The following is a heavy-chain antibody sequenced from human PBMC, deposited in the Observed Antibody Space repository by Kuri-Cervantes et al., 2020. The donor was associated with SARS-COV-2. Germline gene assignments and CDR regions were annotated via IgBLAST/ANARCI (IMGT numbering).Heavy chain of an antibody. J-gene: IGHJ6*02. CDR2: IYHSGST. CDR3: ARNGFWGGYSYYYYCDMDV. D-gene: IGHD3-3*01. CDR1: GGSISSYY. Sequence: SETLSLTCTVSGGSISSYYWSWIRQPPGKGLEWIGSIYHSGSTYYNPSLKSRVTISVDTSKNQFSLKLSSVAAADTAVYYCARNGFWGGYSYYYYCDMDVWGQGTTVTVSS. V-gene: IGHV4-59*04.